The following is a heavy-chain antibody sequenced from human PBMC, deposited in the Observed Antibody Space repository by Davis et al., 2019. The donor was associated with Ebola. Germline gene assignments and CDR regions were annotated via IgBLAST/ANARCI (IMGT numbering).Heavy chain of an antibody. CDR3: ARSYHDILTGYYY. J-gene: IGHJ4*02. D-gene: IGHD3-9*01. Sequence: DSVKGRFTISRDNSKNTFYLQMNSLRAEDTAVYYCARSYHDILTGYYYWGQGTLVTVSS. V-gene: IGHV3-30*01.